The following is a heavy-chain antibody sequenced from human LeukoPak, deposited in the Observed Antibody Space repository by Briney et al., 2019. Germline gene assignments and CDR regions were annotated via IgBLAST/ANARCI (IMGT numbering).Heavy chain of an antibody. CDR2: IYYSGST. CDR1: GGSISSSSYY. CDR3: VEESGLHNWFDP. D-gene: IGHD2-15*01. J-gene: IGHJ5*02. Sequence: SDPLPLTCTVSGGSISSSSYYGGWIRQPPGKGLEWIGSIYYSGSTYYSPSLKSRVTISVDTPQNQFSLKLSSVTAADTAVYYCVEESGLHNWFDPWGQGTLVTVSS. V-gene: IGHV4-39*07.